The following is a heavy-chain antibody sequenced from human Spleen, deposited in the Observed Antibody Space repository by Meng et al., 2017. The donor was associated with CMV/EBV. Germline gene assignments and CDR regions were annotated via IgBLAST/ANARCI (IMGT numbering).Heavy chain of an antibody. J-gene: IGHJ6*02. V-gene: IGHV3-21*01. CDR3: AREEEWELYYYYGMDV. D-gene: IGHD1-26*01. CDR2: ISSRSTYI. Sequence: GESLKISCAASEFTFSNYIMNWVRQAPGKGLEWVSSISSRSTYISYADSVKGRFTVSRDNAKNSLYLQMNSLRAEDTAVYYCAREEEWELYYYYGMDVWGQGTTVTVSS. CDR1: EFTFSNYI.